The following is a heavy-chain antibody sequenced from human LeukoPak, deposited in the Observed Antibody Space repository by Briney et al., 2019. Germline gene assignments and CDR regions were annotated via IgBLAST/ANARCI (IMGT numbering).Heavy chain of an antibody. D-gene: IGHD2-15*01. V-gene: IGHV5-51*07. Sequence: GESLKISCKGSGYSFTSYWVAWVHQMPGKGLEWMGIIYPGDSDTRYSPSFQGQVTISADKSISTAYLQWSSLKASDTAIYYCARLAAYSGDYWGQGTLVTVSS. CDR2: IYPGDSDT. J-gene: IGHJ4*02. CDR3: ARLAAYSGDY. CDR1: GYSFTSYW.